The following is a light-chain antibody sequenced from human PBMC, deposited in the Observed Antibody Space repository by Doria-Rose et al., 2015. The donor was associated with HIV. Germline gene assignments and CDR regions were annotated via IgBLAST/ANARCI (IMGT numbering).Light chain of an antibody. CDR1: QSLLYTSTNY. V-gene: IGKV4-1*01. Sequence: DIQMTQSPESLGMSLGERATLNCKSNQSLLYTSTNYLAWYQQKPGQPPKLLIYWASTRPSGVPARFSGSRSWTDFTLTISSLEAEDVAVYYCQQYYDTTSFGPGTTVDIK. CDR2: WAS. J-gene: IGKJ3*01. CDR3: QQYYDTTS.